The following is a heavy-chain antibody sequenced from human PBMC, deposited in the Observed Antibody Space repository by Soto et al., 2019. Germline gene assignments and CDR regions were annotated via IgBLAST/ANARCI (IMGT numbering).Heavy chain of an antibody. CDR3: ARDGYCSGGSCYSAPVFDY. V-gene: IGHV3-33*01. D-gene: IGHD2-15*01. CDR1: GFTFSSYG. Sequence: PGGSLRLSCAASGFTFSSYGMHWVRQAPGKGLEWVAVIWYDGSNKYYADSVKGRFTISRDNSKNTLYLQMNSLGAEDTAVYYCARDGYCSGGSCYSAPVFDYWGQGTLVTVSS. CDR2: IWYDGSNK. J-gene: IGHJ4*02.